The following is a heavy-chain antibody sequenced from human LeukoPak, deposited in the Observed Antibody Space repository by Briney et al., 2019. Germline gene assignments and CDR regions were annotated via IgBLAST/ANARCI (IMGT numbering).Heavy chain of an antibody. V-gene: IGHV4-39*07. CDR3: ARGPSSSWYLVDY. D-gene: IGHD6-13*01. CDR1: GGSISSSSYY. J-gene: IGHJ4*02. Sequence: SETLSLTCTVSGGSISSSSYYWGWIRQPPGKGLEWIGSIYYSGSTYYNPSLKSRVTISVDTSKNQFSLKLSSVTAADTAVYYCARGPSSSWYLVDYWGQGTLVTVSS. CDR2: IYYSGST.